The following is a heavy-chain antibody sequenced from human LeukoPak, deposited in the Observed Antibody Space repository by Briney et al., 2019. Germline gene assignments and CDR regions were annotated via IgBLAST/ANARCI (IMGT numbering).Heavy chain of an antibody. Sequence: ASVKVSCKASGYTFTGYYMHWVRQAPGQGLEWMGWINTNTGNPTYAQGFTGRFVFSLDTSVSTAYLQISSLKAEDTAVYYCARDREDYYDSRGCFDPWGQGTLVTVSS. V-gene: IGHV7-4-1*02. J-gene: IGHJ5*02. CDR3: ARDREDYYDSRGCFDP. D-gene: IGHD3-22*01. CDR1: GYTFTGYY. CDR2: INTNTGNP.